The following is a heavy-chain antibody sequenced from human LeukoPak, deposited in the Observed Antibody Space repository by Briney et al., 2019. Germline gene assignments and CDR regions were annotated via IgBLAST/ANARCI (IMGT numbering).Heavy chain of an antibody. J-gene: IGHJ6*02. CDR1: GFPFDDYA. D-gene: IGHD4-17*01. V-gene: IGHV3-9*01. CDR2: ISWNSGSI. CDR3: AKDLGETYYYYYGMDV. Sequence: PGGSLRLSCAASGFPFDDYAMHWVRQAPGKGLEWVSGISWNSGSIGYADSVKGRFTISRDNAKNSLYLQMNSLRAEDTALYYCAKDLGETYYYYYGMDVWGQGTTVTVSS.